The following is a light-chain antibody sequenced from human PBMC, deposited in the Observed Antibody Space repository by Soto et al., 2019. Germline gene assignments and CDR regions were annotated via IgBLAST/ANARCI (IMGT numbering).Light chain of an antibody. CDR2: GAS. V-gene: IGKV1-5*01. Sequence: DIQMTQSPSTLSASVGYRVTITCRASQSISSWLAWYQQKPGKAPKLLIYGASTRATGIPARFSGSGSGTEFTLTISSLQSEDFAVYYCQQYNNWPITFGQGTRLEIK. CDR3: QQYNNWPIT. CDR1: QSISSW. J-gene: IGKJ5*01.